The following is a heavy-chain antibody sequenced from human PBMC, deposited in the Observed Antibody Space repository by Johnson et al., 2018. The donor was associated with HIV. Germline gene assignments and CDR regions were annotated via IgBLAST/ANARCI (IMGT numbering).Heavy chain of an antibody. J-gene: IGHJ3*02. V-gene: IGHV3-20*04. CDR2: INWNGGST. D-gene: IGHD3-22*01. CDR3: ASCISYYYDKTPTGVDAFDI. Sequence: VQLVESGGGLVQPGGSLRLSCATSGFTFDDYGMSWVRQAPGKGLEWVSGINWNGGSTGYADSVKGRFTISRDHAKNSLYLQMNSLRAEDTAVYYCASCISYYYDKTPTGVDAFDIWGQGTMVTVSS. CDR1: GFTFDDYG.